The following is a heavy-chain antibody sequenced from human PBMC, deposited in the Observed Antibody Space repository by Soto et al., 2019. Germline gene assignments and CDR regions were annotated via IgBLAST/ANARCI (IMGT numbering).Heavy chain of an antibody. J-gene: IGHJ5*02. CDR1: GGSISSYY. CDR3: AREYYGLLAGYYMDL. Sequence: SETLSLTCTVSGGSISSYYWSWIRQPPGKGLEWIGYIFYTGSTNYNPSLKSRVLISVDTSKNQFSLKLRSVTAADAAVYYCAREYYGLLAGYYMDLWGQGTLVTVSS. CDR2: IFYTGST. D-gene: IGHD3-9*01. V-gene: IGHV4-59*12.